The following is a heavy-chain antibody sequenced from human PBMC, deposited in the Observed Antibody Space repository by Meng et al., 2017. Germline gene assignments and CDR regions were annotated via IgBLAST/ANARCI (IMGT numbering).Heavy chain of an antibody. Sequence: ASVKVSCKASGYTFTGYYMHWVRQAPGQGLEWMGRINPNSGGTNYAQKFQGRVTMTRDTSISTAYMELSRLRSDDTAVYYCARDSSESTLGYCSSTSCYQQAHWYFDLWGRGTLVTVSS. CDR3: ARDSSESTLGYCSSTSCYQQAHWYFDL. CDR2: INPNSGGT. D-gene: IGHD2-2*01. V-gene: IGHV1-2*06. CDR1: GYTFTGYY. J-gene: IGHJ2*01.